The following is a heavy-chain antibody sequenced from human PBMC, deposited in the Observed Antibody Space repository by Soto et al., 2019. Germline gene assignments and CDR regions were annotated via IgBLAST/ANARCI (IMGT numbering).Heavy chain of an antibody. J-gene: IGHJ4*02. CDR1: GDSVSSNSAA. CDR2: TYYRSKWYN. V-gene: IGHV6-1*01. Sequence: SQTLSLPCALSGDSVSSNSAAWNWIRQSPSRGLEWLGRTYYRSKWYNDYAVSVKSRITINPDTSKNQFSLQLNSVTPEDTAVYYCARVSTAMGGTWFDYWGQGTLVTVSS. D-gene: IGHD5-18*01. CDR3: ARVSTAMGGTWFDY.